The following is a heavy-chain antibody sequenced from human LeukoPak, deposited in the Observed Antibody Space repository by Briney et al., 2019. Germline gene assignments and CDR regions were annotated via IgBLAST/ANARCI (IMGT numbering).Heavy chain of an antibody. Sequence: GGSLRLSCAASGFTFNSYWMSWVRQAPGKGLEWVANIKQDGSEKYYVDSVKGRFTISRDNAKNSLYLQMNSLRAEDTAVYYCARDDCSSISCYHNWFDPWGQGTLVTVSS. J-gene: IGHJ5*02. V-gene: IGHV3-7*01. CDR3: ARDDCSSISCYHNWFDP. CDR1: GFTFNSYW. CDR2: IKQDGSEK. D-gene: IGHD2-2*01.